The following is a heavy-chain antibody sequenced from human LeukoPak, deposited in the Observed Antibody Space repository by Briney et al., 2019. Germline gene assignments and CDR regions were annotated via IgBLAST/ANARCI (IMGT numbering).Heavy chain of an antibody. CDR2: IRKDGSEK. J-gene: IGHJ4*02. Sequence: GGSLRLSCAASGFSFSSYEMNWVRQAPGKGLQWLANIRKDGSEKYYVDSVKGRFTISRDNAKNSLDLQMNSLRVDDTAVYYCVRDRGYSTFDYWGQGTLVIVSS. V-gene: IGHV3-7*01. CDR3: VRDRGYSTFDY. D-gene: IGHD4-23*01. CDR1: GFSFSSYE.